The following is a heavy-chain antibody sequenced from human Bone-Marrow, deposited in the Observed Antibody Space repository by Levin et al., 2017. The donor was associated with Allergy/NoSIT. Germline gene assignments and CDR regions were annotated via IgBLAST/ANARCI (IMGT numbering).Heavy chain of an antibody. Sequence: GGSLRLSCVASGFTLGSYTMNWVRQAPGKGLEWVSSISTTSSYIYYGDSVKGRFTISRDNAQNSVYLDMDSLRAEDTAVYYCARLACSSSTCYAEDHWGQGTRVTVSS. CDR1: GFTLGSYT. V-gene: IGHV3-21*01. CDR2: ISTTSSYI. CDR3: ARLACSSSTCYAEDH. J-gene: IGHJ4*02. D-gene: IGHD2-2*01.